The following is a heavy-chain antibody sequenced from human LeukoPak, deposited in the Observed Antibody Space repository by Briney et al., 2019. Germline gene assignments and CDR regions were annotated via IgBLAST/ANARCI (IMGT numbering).Heavy chain of an antibody. CDR1: GLTFSTYS. J-gene: IGHJ6*03. CDR2: ISSSSIDR. Sequence: GGSLRLSCAASGLTFSTYSMNWVRQAPGKGLEWVSSISSSSIDRYYGDSVKGRFTISRDNDKKSLYMEKKRLREEDTGVYYSAKDLYRGGSSGNYYYYYMDVWGKGTTVTISS. D-gene: IGHD3-22*01. V-gene: IGHV3-21*01. CDR3: AKDLYRGGSSGNYYYYYMDV.